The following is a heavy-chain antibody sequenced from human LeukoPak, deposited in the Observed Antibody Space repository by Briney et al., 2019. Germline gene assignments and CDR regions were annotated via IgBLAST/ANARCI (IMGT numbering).Heavy chain of an antibody. CDR2: IYHSGTT. V-gene: IGHV4-39*01. Sequence: SETLSLTCTVSGGSITTGSHYWGWVRQPPGKGLEWIGSIYHSGTTYYKSSLKSRVTISIDTSRTQFSPTLSSVTAADTAVYYCGRHVPYCDYWGQGTLVTVSS. CDR3: GRHVPYCDY. CDR1: GGSITTGSHY. J-gene: IGHJ4*02.